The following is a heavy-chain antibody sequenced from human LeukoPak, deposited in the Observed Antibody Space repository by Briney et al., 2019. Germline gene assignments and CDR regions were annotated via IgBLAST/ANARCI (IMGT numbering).Heavy chain of an antibody. D-gene: IGHD4-23*01. J-gene: IGHJ4*02. V-gene: IGHV4-59*03. Sequence: SETLSLTCTVSGGSISSYYWSWIRQPPGKGLEWIGYIYSSGSTNYNSSLKSRVTISVDTSNNSLYLQMNSLRAEDTAVYYCRCRWDYWGQGTLVTVSS. CDR1: GGSISSYY. CDR3: RCRWDY. CDR2: IYSSGST.